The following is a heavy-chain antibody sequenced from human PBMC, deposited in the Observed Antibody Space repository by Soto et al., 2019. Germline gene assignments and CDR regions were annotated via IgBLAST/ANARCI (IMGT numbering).Heavy chain of an antibody. J-gene: IGHJ6*03. D-gene: IGHD3-10*01. V-gene: IGHV4-59*08. CDR1: GGSISSYY. CDR2: IYYSGST. CDR3: ARGYYYGSEWNYYYYMDV. Sequence: SETLSLTCTVSGGSISSYYWSWIRQPPGKGLEWIGYIYYSGSTNYNPSLKSRVTISVDTSKNQFSLKLSSVTAADTAVYYCARGYYYGSEWNYYYYMDVWGKGTTVTVSS.